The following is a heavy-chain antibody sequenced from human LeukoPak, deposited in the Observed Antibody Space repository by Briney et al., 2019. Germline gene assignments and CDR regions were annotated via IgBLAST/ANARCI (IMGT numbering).Heavy chain of an antibody. CDR1: GGSISSSSYY. CDR2: IYYSGST. J-gene: IGHJ4*02. Sequence: PSETLSLTCTVSGGSISSSSYYWGWIRQPPGKGLEWIGSIYYSGSTYYNPSLKSRVTISVDTSKNQFSLKLSSVTAADTAVYYCARLGNYCSGGSCYYFDYWGQGTLVTVSS. CDR3: ARLGNYCSGGSCYYFDY. D-gene: IGHD2-15*01. V-gene: IGHV4-39*01.